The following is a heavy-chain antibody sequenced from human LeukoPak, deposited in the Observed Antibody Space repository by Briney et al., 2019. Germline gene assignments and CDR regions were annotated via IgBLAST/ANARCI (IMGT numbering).Heavy chain of an antibody. J-gene: IGHJ6*03. CDR2: IYYSGST. D-gene: IGHD3-10*01. CDR3: ARAPALLWFGELTYMDV. Sequence: SETLSLTCTVSGGSISSYYWSWIRQPPGKGLEWIGYIYYSGSTNYNPSLKSRVTISVDTSKNQFSLKLSSVTAADTAVYYCARAPALLWFGELTYMDVWGKGTTVTVSS. V-gene: IGHV4-59*01. CDR1: GGSISSYY.